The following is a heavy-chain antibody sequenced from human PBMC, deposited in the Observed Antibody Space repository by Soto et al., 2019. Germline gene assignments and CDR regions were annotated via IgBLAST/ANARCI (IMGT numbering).Heavy chain of an antibody. J-gene: IGHJ3*02. CDR2: ISYDGSNK. D-gene: IGHD3-10*01. Sequence: GGSLRLSCAASGFTFSSYGMHWVRQAPGKGLEWVAVISYDGSNKYYADSVKGRFTISRDNSKNTLYLQMNSLRAEDTAGYYCATDGPTGGAFDIWGQGTMVTVSS. V-gene: IGHV3-30*03. CDR3: ATDGPTGGAFDI. CDR1: GFTFSSYG.